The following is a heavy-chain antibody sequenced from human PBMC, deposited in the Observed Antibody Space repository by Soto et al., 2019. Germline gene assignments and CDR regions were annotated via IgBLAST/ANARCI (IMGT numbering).Heavy chain of an antibody. J-gene: IGHJ4*02. CDR1: GFTFSSAA. V-gene: IGHV3-23*01. CDR2: ISGAGGST. Sequence: EVQLLESGGGLVQPGGSLRLSCAASGFTFSSAAMSWVRQAPGKGLEWVASISGAGGSTSYAASVKGRFTISRDNSKNTLDLHINILRAEDTAKYDCARGNWGHVAAFHFDNWGQGTLVTVSS. D-gene: IGHD6-19*01. CDR3: ARGNWGHVAAFHFDN.